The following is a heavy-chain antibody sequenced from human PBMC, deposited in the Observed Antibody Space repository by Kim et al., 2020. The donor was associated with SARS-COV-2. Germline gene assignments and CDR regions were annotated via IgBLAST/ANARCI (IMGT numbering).Heavy chain of an antibody. J-gene: IGHJ3*02. CDR2: IYYSGTT. Sequence: SETLSLTCTVSGGPISSSSYYWGWIRQPPGKGLEWSGSIYYSGTTYYNPSLKSRVTISVDTSKNQFSLKLSSVTAAHTAVYYCANTTPGIAAAEYAFDIWGPGKMGTVSS. CDR3: ANTTPGIAAAEYAFDI. CDR1: GGPISSSSYY. V-gene: IGHV4-39*01. D-gene: IGHD6-13*01.